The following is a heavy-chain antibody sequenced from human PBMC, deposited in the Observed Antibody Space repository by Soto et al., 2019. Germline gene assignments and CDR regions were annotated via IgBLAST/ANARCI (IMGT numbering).Heavy chain of an antibody. CDR1: GYSFTSYW. CDR2: IYPGDSDT. D-gene: IGHD3-16*01. CDR3: ARPTYDYVWGSYGGYYYYGMDV. J-gene: IGHJ6*02. V-gene: IGHV5-51*01. Sequence: PGESLKISCKGSGYSFTSYWIGWVRQMPGKGLEWMGIIYPGDSDTRYSPSFQGQVTISADKSISTAYLQWSSLKASDTAMYYCARPTYDYVWGSYGGYYYYGMDVWGQGTTVTRLL.